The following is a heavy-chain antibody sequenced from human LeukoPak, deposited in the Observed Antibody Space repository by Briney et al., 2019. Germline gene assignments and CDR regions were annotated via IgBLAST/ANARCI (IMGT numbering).Heavy chain of an antibody. CDR1: GFTFTNYY. CDR3: AKDQGYYGSSGTFDY. V-gene: IGHV3-74*01. J-gene: IGHJ4*02. Sequence: GGSLRLSCAASGFTFTNYYMHWVRQAPGKGLVWVSRISGDGSNTIYADSVKGRFTISRDNSKNTLYLQMNSLRAEDTAVYYCAKDQGYYGSSGTFDYWGQGTLVTVSS. D-gene: IGHD3-22*01. CDR2: ISGDGSNT.